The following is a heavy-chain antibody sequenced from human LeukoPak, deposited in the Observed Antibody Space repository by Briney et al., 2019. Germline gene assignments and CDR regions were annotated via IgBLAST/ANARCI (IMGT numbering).Heavy chain of an antibody. CDR2: IKSKTDGGTT. CDR3: TTDIREGVLKGLDY. V-gene: IGHV3-15*01. CDR1: GFTFINAW. Sequence: PGGSLRLSCAASGFTFINAWMTWVRQAPGKGLEWVGRIKSKTDGGTTDYAAPVNGRFSISRDDSKNTLYLQMSSLKTDDTAVYYCTTDIREGVLKGLDYWGQGTLVTVSS. J-gene: IGHJ4*02.